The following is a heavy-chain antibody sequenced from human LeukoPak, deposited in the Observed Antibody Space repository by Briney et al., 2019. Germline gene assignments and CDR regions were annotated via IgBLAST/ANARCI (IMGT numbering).Heavy chain of an antibody. V-gene: IGHV1-2*02. Sequence: ASVKVSCKASGYTFTSQYLHWARQATGQGLEWMGWITPNSGGTNYAQKFQGRVTMTRDTSISTAYMELSSLRSDDTAVYYCASGSGTYSPDYWGQGTLVTVSS. J-gene: IGHJ4*02. D-gene: IGHD3-10*01. CDR2: ITPNSGGT. CDR1: GYTFTSQY. CDR3: ASGSGTYSPDY.